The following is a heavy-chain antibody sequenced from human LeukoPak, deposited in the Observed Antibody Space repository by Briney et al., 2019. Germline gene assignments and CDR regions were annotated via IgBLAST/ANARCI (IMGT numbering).Heavy chain of an antibody. CDR2: INPSDGST. Sequence: ASVKVSCKASGYTLTSYYMYWVRQAPGQGLEWMGIINPSDGSTRYAQKFQGRVTMTRDTSTRTVYMELRSLRSEDTAVYYCARMVYCSSISCSYYYYYMDVWGKGTTVTVSS. CDR1: GYTLTSYY. V-gene: IGHV1-46*01. D-gene: IGHD2-2*01. J-gene: IGHJ6*03. CDR3: ARMVYCSSISCSYYYYYMDV.